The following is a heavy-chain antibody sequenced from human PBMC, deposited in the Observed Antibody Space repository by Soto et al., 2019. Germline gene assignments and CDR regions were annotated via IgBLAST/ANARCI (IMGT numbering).Heavy chain of an antibody. CDR2: IYYTGST. D-gene: IGHD4-17*01. J-gene: IGHJ6*02. V-gene: IGHV4-30-4*01. Sequence: NPSETLSLTCTVSGGSFSSGDYYWSWLRQPPGKGLEWIAYIYYTGSTFNNPSLKSRVSISIDTSKTQFSLKLSSVTAADTAVYYCARIHFGDEPSYYYYGMDVWGQGTTVTVS. CDR1: GGSFSSGDYY. CDR3: ARIHFGDEPSYYYYGMDV.